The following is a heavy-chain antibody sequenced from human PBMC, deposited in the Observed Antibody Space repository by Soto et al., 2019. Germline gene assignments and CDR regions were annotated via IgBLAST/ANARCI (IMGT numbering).Heavy chain of an antibody. Sequence: SETLSLTCTVSGGSISSSSYYWGWIRQPPGKGLEWIGSIYYSGSTYYNPSLKSRVTISVDTSKNQFSLKLSSVTAADTAVYYCASDRILTGVNWFDPWGQGTLVTVSS. CDR2: IYYSGST. J-gene: IGHJ5*02. CDR3: ASDRILTGVNWFDP. D-gene: IGHD3-9*01. CDR1: GGSISSSSYY. V-gene: IGHV4-39*01.